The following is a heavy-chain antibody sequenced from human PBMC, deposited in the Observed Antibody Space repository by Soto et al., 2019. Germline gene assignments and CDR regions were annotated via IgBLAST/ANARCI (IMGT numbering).Heavy chain of an antibody. CDR2: ISGSGGST. CDR1: GFTFSSYA. CDR3: AKDRLSYFDY. Sequence: EVQLLESGGGLVQPGGSLRLSCAASGFTFSSYAMSWVRQAPGKGLEWVSVISGSGGSTYYADSVKGRFTISRDNSKNTLYLQMNSLRVEDTAVYHCAKDRLSYFDYWGQGTLVTVSS. V-gene: IGHV3-23*01. J-gene: IGHJ4*02.